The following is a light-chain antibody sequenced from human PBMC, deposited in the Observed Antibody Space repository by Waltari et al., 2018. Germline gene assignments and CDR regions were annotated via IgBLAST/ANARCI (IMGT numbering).Light chain of an antibody. V-gene: IGLV8-61*01. CDR2: KAN. CDR1: SGSLSTTSY. J-gene: IGLJ3*02. Sequence: VSPGGTVTLTCALSSGSLSTTSYATWYQQTPGQAPRTLVYKANARSSGVPDRFSGSILGNTAALTITGAQADDESDYYCALYMGSGIWVFGGGTRLTVL. CDR3: ALYMGSGIWV.